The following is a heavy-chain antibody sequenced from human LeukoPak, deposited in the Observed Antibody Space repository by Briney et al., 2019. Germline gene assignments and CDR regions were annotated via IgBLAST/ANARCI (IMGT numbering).Heavy chain of an antibody. J-gene: IGHJ6*03. V-gene: IGHV4-34*01. Sequence: SATLSLTCAVYGGSFSGYYWSWIRQPPGKGLEWIGEINHSGSTNYNPSLKSRVTISVDTSKNQFSLKLSSVTAADTAVYYCERALGRPVYYMDVWGKGTTVTVSS. CDR2: INHSGST. D-gene: IGHD3/OR15-3a*01. CDR1: GGSFSGYY. CDR3: ERALGRPVYYMDV.